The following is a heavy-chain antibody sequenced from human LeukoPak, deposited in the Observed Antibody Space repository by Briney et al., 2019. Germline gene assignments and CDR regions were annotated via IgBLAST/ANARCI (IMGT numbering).Heavy chain of an antibody. CDR3: ARDHSYGLARFDP. D-gene: IGHD3-3*02. Sequence: SETLSLTCTASGFSISSYYWSWIRQPPGKGLEWIGYIYYSGSTNYNPSLKSRVTISVDTSKNQFSLKLSSVTAADTAVYYCARDHSYGLARFDPWGQGTLVTVSS. V-gene: IGHV4-59*01. J-gene: IGHJ5*02. CDR2: IYYSGST. CDR1: GFSISSYY.